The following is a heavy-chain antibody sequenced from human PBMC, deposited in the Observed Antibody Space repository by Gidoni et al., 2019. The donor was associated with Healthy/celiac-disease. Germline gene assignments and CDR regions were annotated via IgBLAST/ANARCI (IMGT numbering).Heavy chain of an antibody. Sequence: QVQLVQSGAEVKKPGSSVKVSCKASGGTFSSYAISWVRQAPGQGLEWMGGIIPIFGTANYAQKFQGRVTITADESTSTAYMELSRLRSEDTAVYYCARIGYYYDSSGYYSDWFDPWGQGTLVTVSS. CDR1: GGTFSSYA. CDR2: IIPIFGTA. CDR3: ARIGYYYDSSGYYSDWFDP. D-gene: IGHD3-22*01. V-gene: IGHV1-69*01. J-gene: IGHJ5*02.